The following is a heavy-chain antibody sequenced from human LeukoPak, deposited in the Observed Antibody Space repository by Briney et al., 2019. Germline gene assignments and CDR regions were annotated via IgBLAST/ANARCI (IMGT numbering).Heavy chain of an antibody. V-gene: IGHV3-48*01. CDR2: VGISSGNT. Sequence: PGGSLRLSCAASGFTFSDYSMNWVRHAPGKRLEWISYVGISSGNTKYADSVRGRFTISGDKAKNSLYLQMNSLRVEDTAVYYCARDTKYAFDNWGQGTLVTVSS. CDR3: ARDTKYAFDN. D-gene: IGHD2-2*01. J-gene: IGHJ4*02. CDR1: GFTFSDYS.